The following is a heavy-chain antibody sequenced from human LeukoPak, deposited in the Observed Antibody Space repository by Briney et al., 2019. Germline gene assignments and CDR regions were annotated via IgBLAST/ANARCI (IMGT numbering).Heavy chain of an antibody. D-gene: IGHD6-13*01. CDR2: INPNSGGT. CDR3: ARAGQLVGGDWFDP. J-gene: IGHJ5*02. CDR1: GYTFTGYY. V-gene: IGHV1-2*04. Sequence: ASVKVSCKASGYTFTGYYMHWVRQAPGQGLEWMGWINPNSGGTNYAQKFQGWATMTRDTSISTAYMELSRLRSDDTAVYYCARAGQLVGGDWFDPWGQGTLVTVSS.